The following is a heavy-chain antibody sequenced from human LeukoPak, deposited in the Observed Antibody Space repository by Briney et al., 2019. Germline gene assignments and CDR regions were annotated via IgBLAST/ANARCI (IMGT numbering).Heavy chain of an antibody. V-gene: IGHV3-21*01. Sequence: GGSLRLSCAGSGFTFSSYTMNWVRQAPGKGLEWVSSVSSSRNYIFYADSVKGRFSVSRDNTKNSLYLQMNSLRAEDTAVYYCAKDLPRGIVAPTSGYWGRGTLVTVSS. J-gene: IGHJ4*02. CDR3: AKDLPRGIVAPTSGY. CDR1: GFTFSSYT. D-gene: IGHD1-26*01. CDR2: VSSSRNYI.